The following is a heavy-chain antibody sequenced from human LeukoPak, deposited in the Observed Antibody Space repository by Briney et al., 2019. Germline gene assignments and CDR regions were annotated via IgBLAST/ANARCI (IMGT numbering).Heavy chain of an antibody. V-gene: IGHV4-4*07. J-gene: IGHJ4*02. CDR3: ARSGYYYDSSAYYSDY. D-gene: IGHD3-22*01. CDR1: GDSISNYY. CDR2: IYASGST. Sequence: SENLSLTCTVSGDSISNYYWSWIRQPAGKGLEWIGRIYASGSTNYNPSLKSRVTMSVDTSKNQFSLKLSSVTAADTAVYYCARSGYYYDSSAYYSDYWGQGTLVTVSS.